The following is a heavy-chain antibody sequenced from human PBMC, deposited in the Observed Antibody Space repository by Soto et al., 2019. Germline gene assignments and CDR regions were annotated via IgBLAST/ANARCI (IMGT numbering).Heavy chain of an antibody. Sequence: QVQLVESGGGVVQPGRSLRLSCAASGFTFISYAMHWVRQAPGKGLEWVAVISFDGSTEYYADSVTGRFTISRDNSKTTVYLQMNSLRSEDTAVYYCARSRHGSGSYTHFYYGLDVWGQGTTVTVSS. CDR2: ISFDGSTE. J-gene: IGHJ6*02. CDR1: GFTFISYA. D-gene: IGHD3-10*01. V-gene: IGHV3-30-3*01. CDR3: ARSRHGSGSYTHFYYGLDV.